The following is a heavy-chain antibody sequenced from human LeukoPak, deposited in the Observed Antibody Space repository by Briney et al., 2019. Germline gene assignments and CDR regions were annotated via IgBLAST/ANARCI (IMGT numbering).Heavy chain of an antibody. Sequence: GGSLRLACAVSGFTFSSYWMSWVRQPPRKWLEWVANIKEDVSQKNYVDSVKGRFTSSKDNPKNSLYLQMDRRRAEDTAVYYCARDLHYYVAMDVWGQGTTVTVSS. J-gene: IGHJ6*02. V-gene: IGHV3-7*01. D-gene: IGHD3-10*02. CDR1: GFTFSSYW. CDR3: ARDLHYYVAMDV. CDR2: IKEDVSQK.